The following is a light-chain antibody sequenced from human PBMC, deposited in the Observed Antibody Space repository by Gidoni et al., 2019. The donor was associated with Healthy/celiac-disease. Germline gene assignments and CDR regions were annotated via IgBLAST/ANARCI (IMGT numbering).Light chain of an antibody. CDR3: QQYGSSPGT. Sequence: EIVLPQSPGTLSLSPGERATLSCRASQSVSSSYLAWYQQKPGQAPRLLIYGASSRATGIPDRFSGSGSGTDFTLTSSRLEPEDVAVYYCQQYGSSPGTFXXXTKVEIK. CDR1: QSVSSSY. V-gene: IGKV3-20*01. CDR2: GAS. J-gene: IGKJ1*01.